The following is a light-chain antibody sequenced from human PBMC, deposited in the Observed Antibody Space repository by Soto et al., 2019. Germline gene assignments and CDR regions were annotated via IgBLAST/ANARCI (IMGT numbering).Light chain of an antibody. Sequence: IKLNQSPSSLSASVGDRVTITCRASQGISSYLAWYQQKPGKAPKLLIYSASTLQSGVPSRFSGSGSGTDFTLAISSLQPEDSATYYCRQLNSYPITFGQGTRLEIK. V-gene: IGKV1-9*01. CDR1: QGISSY. J-gene: IGKJ5*01. CDR3: RQLNSYPIT. CDR2: SAS.